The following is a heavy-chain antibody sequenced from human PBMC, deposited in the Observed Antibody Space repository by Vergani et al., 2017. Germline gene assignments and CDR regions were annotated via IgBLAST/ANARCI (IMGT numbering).Heavy chain of an antibody. D-gene: IGHD3-16*01. J-gene: IGHJ4*02. Sequence: VQLLQSGGGVIQPGGSVRLSCAASGFTFRSYAMHWVRQAPGKGLEWVAVISYDGSNKYYADSVKGRFTISRDNSKNTLYLQMNSLRAEDTAVYYCASGAFDYWGQGTLVTVSS. V-gene: IGHV3-30-3*01. CDR3: ASGAFDY. CDR2: ISYDGSNK. CDR1: GFTFRSYA.